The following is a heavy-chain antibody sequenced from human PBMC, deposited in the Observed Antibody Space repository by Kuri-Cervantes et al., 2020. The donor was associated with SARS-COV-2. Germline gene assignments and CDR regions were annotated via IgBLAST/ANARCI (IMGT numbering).Heavy chain of an antibody. Sequence: GGSLRLFCAASGFTFDDYGMSWVRQAPGKGLEWVSGINWNGGSTGYADSVKGRFTISRDNAKNSLYLQMNSLRAEDTALYHCATNDYGVSYMDVWGKGTTVTVSS. V-gene: IGHV3-20*01. CDR1: GFTFDDYG. CDR3: ATNDYGVSYMDV. J-gene: IGHJ6*03. CDR2: INWNGGST. D-gene: IGHD4-17*01.